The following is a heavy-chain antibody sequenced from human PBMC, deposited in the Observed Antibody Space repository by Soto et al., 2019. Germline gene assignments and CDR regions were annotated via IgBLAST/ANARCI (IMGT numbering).Heavy chain of an antibody. Sequence: GGSLRLSCAASGFTFSSYAMSWVRQAPGKGLERVSTIGTTDNTYYAGSVMGRITISREDAKNSLFHQMNSLRAEDTAEYYCNTAKGYHYSRFVVWGQGATVTVSS. J-gene: IGHJ6*02. V-gene: IGHV3-23*01. CDR1: GFTFSSYA. D-gene: IGHD2-15*01. CDR2: IGTTDNT. CDR3: NTAKGYHYSRFVV.